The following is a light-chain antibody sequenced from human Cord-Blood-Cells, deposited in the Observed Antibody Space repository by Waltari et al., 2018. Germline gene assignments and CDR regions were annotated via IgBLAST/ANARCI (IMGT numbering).Light chain of an antibody. CDR1: SSNIGHNY. CDR2: ENN. V-gene: IGLV1-51*01. Sequence: QSVLTQPPSVSAAPGQKVTISCSGSSSNIGHNYVSWYQQLPGTAPKLLIYENNKRPSGFPDRFSGSKSGTSATLDITGHQTGDEADYYCGTWDSSLSAYVFGTGTKVTVL. J-gene: IGLJ1*01. CDR3: GTWDSSLSAYV.